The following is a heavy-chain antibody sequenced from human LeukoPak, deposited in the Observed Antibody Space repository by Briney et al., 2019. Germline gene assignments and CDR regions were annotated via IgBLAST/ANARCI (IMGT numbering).Heavy chain of an antibody. J-gene: IGHJ4*02. Sequence: SETLSLTCTVSGGSMNSNDYYWGWIRQTTGKRLEWIGSSLYSGTTYYNPSLKGRVTISVDTSKSQFSLTVRSVTAADTALYYCVRQQSSSWDSIDFWGQGALVTVSS. V-gene: IGHV4-39*01. CDR1: GGSMNSNDYY. CDR3: VRQQSSSWDSIDF. D-gene: IGHD6-19*01. CDR2: SLYSGTT.